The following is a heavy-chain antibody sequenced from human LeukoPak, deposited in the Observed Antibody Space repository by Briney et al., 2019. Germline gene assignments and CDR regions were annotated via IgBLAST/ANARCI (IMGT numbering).Heavy chain of an antibody. Sequence: GGSLRLSCAASGFTFSSHWMHWVRQAPGKGLEWVSAISGSGGSTYYADSVKGRFTISRDNSKNTLYLQMNSLRAEDTAVYYCAKDRYSFDYWGQGTLVTVSS. CDR2: ISGSGGST. CDR3: AKDRYSFDY. D-gene: IGHD5-18*01. V-gene: IGHV3-23*01. CDR1: GFTFSSHW. J-gene: IGHJ4*02.